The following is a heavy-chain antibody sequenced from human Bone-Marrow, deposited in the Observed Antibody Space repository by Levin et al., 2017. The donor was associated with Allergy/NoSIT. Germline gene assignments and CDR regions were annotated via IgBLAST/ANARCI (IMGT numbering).Heavy chain of an antibody. J-gene: IGHJ4*02. CDR1: GDSVPTSGAT. CDR2: AYYKSEWNI. D-gene: IGHD3-16*01. V-gene: IGHV6-1*01. CDR3: ARERGEDTAAWYETFDY. Sequence: SQTLSLPCAVSGDSVPTSGATWNWIRQSPSRGLEWLGRAYYKSEWNIDYAASVKSRISITPDTSKNQFCLHLKSVTHEDTGVYYCARERGEDTAAWYETFDYWGQGTQVTVSS.